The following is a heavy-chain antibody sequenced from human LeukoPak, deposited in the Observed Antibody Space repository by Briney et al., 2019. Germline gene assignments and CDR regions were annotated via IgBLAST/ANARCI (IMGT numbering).Heavy chain of an antibody. CDR3: ARDYYDSSPI. J-gene: IGHJ3*02. CDR1: GGTFSSYA. D-gene: IGHD3-22*01. Sequence: SVKVSCKASGGTFSSYAISWVRQAPGQGLGWMGRIIPIFGTANYAQKFQGRVTITTDESTSTAYMELSSLRSEDTAVYYCARDYYDSSPIWGQGTMVTVSS. CDR2: IIPIFGTA. V-gene: IGHV1-69*05.